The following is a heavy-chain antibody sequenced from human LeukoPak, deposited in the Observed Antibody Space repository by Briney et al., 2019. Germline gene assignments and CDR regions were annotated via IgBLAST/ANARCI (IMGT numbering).Heavy chain of an antibody. Sequence: SGPTLVNPTQTLTLTCTFSGFSLSTSGMCVSWIRQPPGKALEWLARIDWDDDKYYSTSLKTRLTISKDTSKNQVVLTMTNMDPVDTATYYCARSRGSSSAYYYYYMDVWGKGTTVTVSS. J-gene: IGHJ6*03. CDR2: IDWDDDK. D-gene: IGHD6-6*01. CDR3: ARSRGSSSAYYYYYMDV. CDR1: GFSLSTSGMC. V-gene: IGHV2-70*11.